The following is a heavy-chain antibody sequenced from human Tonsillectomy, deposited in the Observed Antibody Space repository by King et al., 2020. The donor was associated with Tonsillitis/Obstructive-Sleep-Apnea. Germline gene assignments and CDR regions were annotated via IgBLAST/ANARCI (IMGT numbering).Heavy chain of an antibody. J-gene: IGHJ6*03. Sequence: VQLVESGAEVKKPGASVKVSCTASGYMFTRYDISWVRQAPGQGLEWMGWISTYNGNTNYAQKVQGRVIMTTDTSTSTAYMELRSLRSDDTAVYYCARATSDTTMVTSYYYYYMDVWGKGTTVTVSS. V-gene: IGHV1-18*01. CDR1: GYMFTRYD. CDR3: ARATSDTTMVTSYYYYYMDV. CDR2: ISTYNGNT. D-gene: IGHD5-18*01.